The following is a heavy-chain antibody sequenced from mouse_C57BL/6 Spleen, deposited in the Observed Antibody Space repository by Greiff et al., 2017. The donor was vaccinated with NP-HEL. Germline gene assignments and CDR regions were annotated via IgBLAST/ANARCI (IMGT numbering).Heavy chain of an antibody. CDR1: GYTFTSYW. V-gene: IGHV1-50*01. CDR2: IDPSDSYT. Sequence: QVQLQQPGAELVKPGASVKLSCKASGYTFTSYWMQWVKQRPGQGLEWIGEIDPSDSYTNYNQKFKGKATLTVDTSSSTAYMQLSSLTSEDSAVYYCARVPLRSSGAMDYWGQGTSVTVSS. J-gene: IGHJ4*01. CDR3: ARVPLRSSGAMDY. D-gene: IGHD1-1*01.